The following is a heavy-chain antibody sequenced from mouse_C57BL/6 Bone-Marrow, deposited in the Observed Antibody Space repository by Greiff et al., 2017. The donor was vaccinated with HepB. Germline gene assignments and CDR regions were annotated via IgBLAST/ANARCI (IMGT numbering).Heavy chain of an antibody. D-gene: IGHD2-3*01. CDR3: ARDNGYYPWYFDV. CDR1: GFTFSSYA. CDR2: ISDGGSYT. J-gene: IGHJ1*03. Sequence: EVMLVESGGGLVKPGGSLKLSCAASGFTFSSYAMSWVRQTPEKRLEWVATISDGGSYTYYPDNVKGRFTISRVNAKNNLYLQMSHLKSEDTAMYYCARDNGYYPWYFDVWGTGTTVTVSS. V-gene: IGHV5-4*01.